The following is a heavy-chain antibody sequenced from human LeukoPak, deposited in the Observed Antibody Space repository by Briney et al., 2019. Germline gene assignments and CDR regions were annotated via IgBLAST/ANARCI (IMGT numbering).Heavy chain of an antibody. J-gene: IGHJ6*02. D-gene: IGHD6-13*01. CDR1: GYTFTSYA. CDR2: INAGNGNT. Sequence: GASVKVSCKASGYTFTSYAMHWERQAPGQRLEWMGWINAGNGNTKYSQKFQGRVTITRDTSASTAYMELSSLRSEDTAVYYCARVPLDYYYYGMDVWGQGTTVTVSS. V-gene: IGHV1-3*01. CDR3: ARVPLDYYYYGMDV.